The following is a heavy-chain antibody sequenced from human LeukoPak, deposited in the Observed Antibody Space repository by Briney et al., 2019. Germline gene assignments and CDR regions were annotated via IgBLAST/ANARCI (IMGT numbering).Heavy chain of an antibody. CDR2: ISAYNGNT. Sequence: ASVKVSCKASGCTFTSYVMRWVRQAAGQGLAWVGLISAYNGNTNYAQKLKGRVTMTTDTSTSTAYMELRSLRSDDTAVYYCARRIAAAGGFDPWGQGTLVTVSS. CDR3: ARRIAAAGGFDP. CDR1: GCTFTSYV. V-gene: IGHV1-18*04. D-gene: IGHD6-13*01. J-gene: IGHJ5*02.